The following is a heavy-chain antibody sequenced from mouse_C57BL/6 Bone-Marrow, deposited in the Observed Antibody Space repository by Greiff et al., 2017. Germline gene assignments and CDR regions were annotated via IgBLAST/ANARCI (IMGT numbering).Heavy chain of an antibody. J-gene: IGHJ1*03. V-gene: IGHV1-50*01. D-gene: IGHD4-1*01. CDR3: ASERTGTWGYFDV. Sequence: VQLQQPGAELVKPGASVKLSCKASGYTFTSYWMQWVKQRPGQGLEWIGEIDPSDSYTNYNQKFKGKATLTVDASSSTAYMQLSSLTSEDSAVYYCASERTGTWGYFDVWGTGTTVTVSS. CDR1: GYTFTSYW. CDR2: IDPSDSYT.